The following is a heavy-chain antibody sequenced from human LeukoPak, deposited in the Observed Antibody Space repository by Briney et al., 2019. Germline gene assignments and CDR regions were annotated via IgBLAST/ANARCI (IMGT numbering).Heavy chain of an antibody. Sequence: PGGSLRLSCAASGFTFSRHWMNWVRQAPGKGLEWVANIKQDGSEKYYVDSVKGRFTISRDNAKNSLYLQMNSLRDEDTAVYYCARTCGGDCYQGLDYWGQGTLVTVSS. J-gene: IGHJ4*02. CDR3: ARTCGGDCYQGLDY. V-gene: IGHV3-7*01. D-gene: IGHD2-21*02. CDR2: IKQDGSEK. CDR1: GFTFSRHW.